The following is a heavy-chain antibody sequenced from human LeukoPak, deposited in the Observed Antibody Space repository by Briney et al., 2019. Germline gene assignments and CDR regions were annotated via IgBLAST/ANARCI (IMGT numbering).Heavy chain of an antibody. J-gene: IGHJ4*02. Sequence: KTSETLSLTCTVSGGSISSYYWSWIRQPPGKGLEWIGYIYYSGSTNYNPSLKSRVTISVDTSKNQFSLKLSSVTAADTAVYYCARVRDFWSGLYFDHWGQGTLVTVSS. D-gene: IGHD3-3*01. CDR2: IYYSGST. CDR3: ARVRDFWSGLYFDH. V-gene: IGHV4-59*01. CDR1: GGSISSYY.